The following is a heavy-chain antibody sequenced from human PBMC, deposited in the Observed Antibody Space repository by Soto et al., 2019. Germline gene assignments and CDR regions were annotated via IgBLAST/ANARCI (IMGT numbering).Heavy chain of an antibody. CDR1: GFTFITYA. J-gene: IGHJ4*02. Sequence: GGSLILSCVASGFTFITYAMSWVRQAPGKGLEWVSAISGSGHSTYYADSVKGRFTISRDNSKNTLYLQMNSLRAEVTAVYYCAKGELLWFGEPIDYWGQGTLVTVSS. V-gene: IGHV3-23*01. CDR3: AKGELLWFGEPIDY. CDR2: ISGSGHST. D-gene: IGHD3-10*01.